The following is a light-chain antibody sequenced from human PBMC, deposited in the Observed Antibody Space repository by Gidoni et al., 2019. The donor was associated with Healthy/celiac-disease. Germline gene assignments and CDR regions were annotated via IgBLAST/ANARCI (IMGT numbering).Light chain of an antibody. J-gene: IGKJ2*01. Sequence: DLVITQSPLSLPVTPGEPASISCRSSPSLLHSNGYNYLDWYLQKPGQSPQLLIYLGSNRASGGPDRFSGSGSGTDFTLKISRVEAEDVGVYYCMQALQTPYTFXQXTKLEIK. V-gene: IGKV2-28*01. CDR3: MQALQTPYT. CDR1: PSLLHSNGYNY. CDR2: LGS.